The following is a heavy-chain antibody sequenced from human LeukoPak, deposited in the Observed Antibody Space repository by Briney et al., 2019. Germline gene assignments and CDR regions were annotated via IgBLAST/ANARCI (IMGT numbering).Heavy chain of an antibody. Sequence: GGSLRLSCAASGFTFGTYWMNWVRQAPGKGLEWVAHIKEDGSEKFYVDSVRGRFTISRDNAKNSLFLQMNSLRAEDTAVYYCARVLGYYDLWGRGTLVTVSS. D-gene: IGHD6-6*01. V-gene: IGHV3-7*04. CDR2: IKEDGSEK. CDR3: ARVLGYYDL. CDR1: GFTFGTYW. J-gene: IGHJ2*01.